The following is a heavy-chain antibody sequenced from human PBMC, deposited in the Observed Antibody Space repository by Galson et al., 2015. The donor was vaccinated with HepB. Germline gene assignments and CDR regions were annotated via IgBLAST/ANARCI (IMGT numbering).Heavy chain of an antibody. CDR2: IWYDGSNK. D-gene: IGHD3-10*01. Sequence: SLRLSCAASGFTFSSYGMHWVRQAPGKGLEWVAVIWYDGSNKYYADSVKGRFTISRDNSKNTLYLQMNSLRAEDTAVYYCAKELVVRGGYYYYGMDVWGQGTTVTVSS. V-gene: IGHV3-33*06. J-gene: IGHJ6*02. CDR1: GFTFSSYG. CDR3: AKELVVRGGYYYYGMDV.